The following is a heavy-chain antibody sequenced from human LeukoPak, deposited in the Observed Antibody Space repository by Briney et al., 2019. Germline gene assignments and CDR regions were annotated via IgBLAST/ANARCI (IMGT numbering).Heavy chain of an antibody. D-gene: IGHD2-21*02. CDR2: VDGDGSGA. V-gene: IGHV3-74*01. CDR3: VSLVVTADLAFDI. Sequence: GGSLRLSCAASGFTFRNHWMHWVRQAPGKGLVWVSRVDGDGSGASYADFVRGRFTISRDNAQDTLYLQMNSLRAEDTAVYYCVSLVVTADLAFDIWGQGTMVTVSS. J-gene: IGHJ3*02. CDR1: GFTFRNHW.